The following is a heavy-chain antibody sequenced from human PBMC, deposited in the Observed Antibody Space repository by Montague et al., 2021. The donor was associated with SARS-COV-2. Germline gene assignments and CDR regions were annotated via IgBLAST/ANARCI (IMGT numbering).Heavy chain of an antibody. CDR1: GFTFSSYS. D-gene: IGHD2-2*01. Sequence: SLRLSCAASGFTFSSYSMNWVRQAPGKGLEWVSSISSSGYIYYADSVKGRFTISRDNAKNSLYLQMNSLRAEDTAVYYCARGVRGSGTRSLWGQGTLVTVSS. J-gene: IGHJ4*02. CDR2: ISSSGYI. CDR3: ARGVRGSGTRSL. V-gene: IGHV3-21*01.